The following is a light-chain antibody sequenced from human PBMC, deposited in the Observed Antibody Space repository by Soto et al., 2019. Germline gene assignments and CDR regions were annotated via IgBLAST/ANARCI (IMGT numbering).Light chain of an antibody. J-gene: IGLJ2*01. Sequence: QSALTQPPSASGSPGQSVTISCTGTRSDVGGHNYVSWYQQHPGKAPKLLIYEVIQRPSGVPDRFSGSKSGNTASLTVSGLQAEDEADYYCTSYAGSDNVIFGGGTKLTVL. CDR3: TSYAGSDNVI. CDR1: RSDVGGHNY. CDR2: EVI. V-gene: IGLV2-8*01.